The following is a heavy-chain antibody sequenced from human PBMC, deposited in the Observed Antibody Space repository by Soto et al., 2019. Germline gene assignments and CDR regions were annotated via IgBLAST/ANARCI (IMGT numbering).Heavy chain of an antibody. V-gene: IGHV1-18*01. CDR2: ISAYNGNT. CDR3: ARGSGWYNSYFYMDL. Sequence: QVQLVQSGAEVKKPGASVKVSCKASGYTFNNYGINWVRQAPGQGLEWMGWISAYNGNTNYAQNLQGRVTMTTDTSTRTAYLELRSPTSDDTAVYSCARGSGWYNSYFYMDLWGEGTTVTVSS. D-gene: IGHD6-19*01. CDR1: GYTFNNYG. J-gene: IGHJ6*03.